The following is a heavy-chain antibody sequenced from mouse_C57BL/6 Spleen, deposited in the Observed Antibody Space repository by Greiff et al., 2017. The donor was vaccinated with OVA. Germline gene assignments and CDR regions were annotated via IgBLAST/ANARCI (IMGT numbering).Heavy chain of an antibody. V-gene: IGHV1-26*01. J-gene: IGHJ2*01. CDR2: INPNNGGT. D-gene: IGHD1-1*01. Sequence: VQLQQSGPELVKPGASVKISCKASGYTFTDYYMNWVKQSHGKSLEWIGDINPNNGGTSYNQKFKGKATLTVDKSSSTAYMELRSLTSEDSAVYYCALFTFDYWGQGTTLTVSS. CDR3: ALFTFDY. CDR1: GYTFTDYY.